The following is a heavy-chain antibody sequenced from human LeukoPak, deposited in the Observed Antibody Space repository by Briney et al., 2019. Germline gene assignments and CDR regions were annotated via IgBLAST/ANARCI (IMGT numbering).Heavy chain of an antibody. CDR1: GFTFSTYN. CDR2: ITSSSSYT. V-gene: IGHV3-21*04. CDR3: ARGRYCSGGSCHSSLYYYYMDV. D-gene: IGHD2-15*01. Sequence: GGSLRLSCAASGFTFSTYNMNWVRQAPGKGLEWVLSITSSSSYTFYADSVKGRFTISRDNAKNSLYLQMNSLRAEDAALYYCARGRYCSGGSCHSSLYYYYMDVWGKGTTVTVSS. J-gene: IGHJ6*03.